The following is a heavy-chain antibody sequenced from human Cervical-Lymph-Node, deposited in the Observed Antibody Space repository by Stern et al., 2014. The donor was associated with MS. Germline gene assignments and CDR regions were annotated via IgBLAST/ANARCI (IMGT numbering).Heavy chain of an antibody. CDR3: ARIMATAAY. Sequence: EVQLVQSGGGLVQPGASLKLSCAVSGFTFNSYWMSWVRQAPGKGLEWVANTNEDGSQRHYVDSVKGRFTISSDNTRTTLYLQMNNLRDDDTAVYYCARIMATAAYWGQGALVIVSA. CDR1: GFTFNSYW. J-gene: IGHJ4*02. D-gene: IGHD2-21*02. V-gene: IGHV3-7*01. CDR2: TNEDGSQR.